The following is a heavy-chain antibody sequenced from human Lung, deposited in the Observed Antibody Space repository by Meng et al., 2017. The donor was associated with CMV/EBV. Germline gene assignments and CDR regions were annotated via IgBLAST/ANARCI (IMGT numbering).Heavy chain of an antibody. V-gene: IGHV4-59*01. CDR1: GCSITNYY. Sequence: SETLSLSXIVSGCSITNYYWTWIRQPPGKGLEWIGYIYYSGTTNYSPSLKSRVTISVDTSKNQFSLKLTSVTASDTALYSCARESQDVKWGLDYWGQGTLVTVSS. J-gene: IGHJ4*02. CDR2: IYYSGTT. CDR3: ARESQDVKWGLDY. D-gene: IGHD1-26*01.